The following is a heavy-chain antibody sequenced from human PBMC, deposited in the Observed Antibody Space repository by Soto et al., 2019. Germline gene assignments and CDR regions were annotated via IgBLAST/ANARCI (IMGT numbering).Heavy chain of an antibody. V-gene: IGHV4-34*01. CDR3: ASADVRGVIINDAFDI. D-gene: IGHD3-10*01. Sequence: SETLSLTCAVYGGSFSGYYWSWIRQPPGKGLEWIGEINHSGSTNYNPSLKSRVTISVDTSKNQFSLKLSSVTAADTAVYYCASADVRGVIINDAFDIWGQGTMVTVSS. CDR2: INHSGST. CDR1: GGSFSGYY. J-gene: IGHJ3*02.